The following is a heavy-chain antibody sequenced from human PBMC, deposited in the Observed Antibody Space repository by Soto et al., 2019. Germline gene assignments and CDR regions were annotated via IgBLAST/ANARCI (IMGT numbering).Heavy chain of an antibody. CDR1: GVSFSGYY. V-gene: IGHV4-34*01. J-gene: IGHJ4*02. CDR3: ARALGELSYNYIDY. Sequence: SETLSLTCAVYGVSFSGYYWSWIRQPPGKGLEWIGEINHSGSTNYNPSLKSRVTVSVDTSKNQFSLKLSSVTAADTAVYYCARALGELSYNYIDYWGQGTLVTVSS. D-gene: IGHD3-16*02. CDR2: INHSGST.